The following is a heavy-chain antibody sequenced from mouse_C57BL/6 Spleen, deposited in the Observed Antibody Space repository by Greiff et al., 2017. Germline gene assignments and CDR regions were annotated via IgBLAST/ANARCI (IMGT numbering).Heavy chain of an antibody. CDR2: IYPGSGST. CDR1: GYTFTSYW. V-gene: IGHV1-55*01. CDR3: ARGRVTTVVATDFDY. J-gene: IGHJ2*01. D-gene: IGHD1-1*01. Sequence: QVQLQQPGAELVKPGASVTMSCKASGYTFTSYWITWVKQRPGQGLEWIGDIYPGSGSTNYNEKFKSKATLTVDTSSSTAYMQLSSLTSEDSAVYYGARGRVTTVVATDFDYWGQGTTLTVSA.